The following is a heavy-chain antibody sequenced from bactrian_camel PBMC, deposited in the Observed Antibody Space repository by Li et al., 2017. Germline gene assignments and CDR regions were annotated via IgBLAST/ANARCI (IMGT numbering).Heavy chain of an antibody. J-gene: IGHJ4*01. CDR2: IDSTGSA. D-gene: IGHD6*01. Sequence: VQLVESGGGSVQAGGSLRLSCGYTYNEGDMAWFRQAPGKEREGVAAIDSTGSANYADSVKGRFTISKDNARNTLALQMNSLKPEDSAMCYCASAAYNSNWSRLEKRYYKYWGQGTQVTVS. CDR1: YTYNEGD. V-gene: IGHV3S53*01. CDR3: ASAAYNSNWSRLEKRYYKY.